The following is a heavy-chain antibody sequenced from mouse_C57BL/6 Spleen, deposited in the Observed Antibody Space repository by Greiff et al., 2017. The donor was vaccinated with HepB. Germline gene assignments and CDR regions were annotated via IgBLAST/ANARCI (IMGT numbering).Heavy chain of an antibody. J-gene: IGHJ4*01. D-gene: IGHD1-2*01. CDR2: IDPSDSYT. CDR3: ARTLLRDAMDY. CDR1: GYTFTSYW. V-gene: IGHV1-59*01. Sequence: QVQLKQPGAELVRPGTSVKLSCKASGYTFTSYWMHWVKQRPGQGLEWIGVIDPSDSYTNYNQKFKGKATLTVDTSSSTAYMQLSSLTSEDSAVYYCARTLLRDAMDYWGQGTSVTVSS.